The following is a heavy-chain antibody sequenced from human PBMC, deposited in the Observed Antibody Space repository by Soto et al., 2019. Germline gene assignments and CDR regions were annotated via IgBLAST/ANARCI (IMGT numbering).Heavy chain of an antibody. J-gene: IGHJ6*03. CDR3: ARLGDRVNYYYMDV. CDR2: IYYIGST. Sequence: QLQLQESGPGLVKPAETLSVTCTVSGGPISSSNHYWGWIRQPPGKGLEWIGSIYYIGSTYYNPSVQSRVTISVDTSKNQFSLKVKSMTAADTAVYFCARLGDRVNYYYMDVWGKGTTVTVSS. CDR1: GGPISSSNHY. D-gene: IGHD6-13*01. V-gene: IGHV4-39*01.